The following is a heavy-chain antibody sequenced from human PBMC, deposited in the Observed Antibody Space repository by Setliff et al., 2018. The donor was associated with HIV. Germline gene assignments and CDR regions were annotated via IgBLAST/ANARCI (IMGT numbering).Heavy chain of an antibody. CDR3: ARGRWDMAAAGTTEYFQY. D-gene: IGHD6-13*01. V-gene: IGHV4-4*07. CDR1: GGSISGHY. J-gene: IGHJ1*01. CDR2: IYTSGST. Sequence: ASETLSLTCTVSGGSISGHYWNWIRQPAGGGLEWIGRIYTSGSTNYNTSLKSRVTMSVDTSKNQFSLKLNSVTAADTAMYYCARGRWDMAAAGTTEYFQYWGQGTLVTVSS.